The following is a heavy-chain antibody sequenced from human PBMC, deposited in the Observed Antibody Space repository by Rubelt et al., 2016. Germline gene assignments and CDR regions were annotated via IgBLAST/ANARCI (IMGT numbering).Heavy chain of an antibody. CDR1: GYTFTGYY. V-gene: IGHV1-2*02. CDR2: INPNSGGT. J-gene: IGHJ4*02. Sequence: GASVKVSCKASGYTFTGYYMHWVRQAPGQGLEWMGWINPNSGGTNYAQKFQGRVTMTWDTSISTAYMGLSRLRSDDTAVYYWASLKGPYSSGWYRDYWGQGTLVTVSS. D-gene: IGHD6-19*01. CDR3: ASLKGPYSSGWYRDY.